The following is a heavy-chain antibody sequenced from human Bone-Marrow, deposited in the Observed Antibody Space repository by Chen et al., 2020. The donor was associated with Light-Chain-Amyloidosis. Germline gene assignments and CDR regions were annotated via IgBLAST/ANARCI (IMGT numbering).Heavy chain of an antibody. D-gene: IGHD3-3*01. CDR2: MNPNNAAI. Sequence: QVQLVQSGAEVKKPGASVRVSCKASGYTFTDNWIHWLRQAPGEGPQWLGRMNPNNAAINTGRDFMGTVTMTRDTSTNPAYMELSRLRGDDTAVYYCARGSNNFWSGYYYRFDFWGQGTLVIVSS. J-gene: IGHJ4*02. CDR1: GYTFTDNW. V-gene: IGHV1-2*06. CDR3: ARGSNNFWSGYYYRFDF.